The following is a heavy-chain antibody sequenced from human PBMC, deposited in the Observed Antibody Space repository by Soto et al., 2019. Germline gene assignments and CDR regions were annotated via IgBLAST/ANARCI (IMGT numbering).Heavy chain of an antibody. CDR1: GDSVSSNSAA. D-gene: IGHD1-7*01. J-gene: IGHJ6*03. CDR2: TYYRSRWYN. V-gene: IGHV6-1*01. CDR3: AGTTSHQWYYMDV. Sequence: SQTLSLTCAISGDSVSSNSAAWNWIGLSPSRGLEWLARTYYRSRWYNDYAVSVRSRITVNPDTSKNQFSLQLTSVTPEDTAVYYCAGTTSHQWYYMDVWGKGTTVNVSS.